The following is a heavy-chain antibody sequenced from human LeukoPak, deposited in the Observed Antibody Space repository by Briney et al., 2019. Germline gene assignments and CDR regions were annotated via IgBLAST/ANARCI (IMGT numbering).Heavy chain of an antibody. J-gene: IGHJ4*02. V-gene: IGHV3-7*01. CDR3: ARATAYSSGWYWDY. D-gene: IGHD6-19*01. CDR1: GFTFSSYW. Sequence: PGGSLRLSCAASGFTFSSYWMNWVRQAPGKGLEWVAKIKKDGSEKYYVDSVKGRFTISRDNAKTSLFLQMNSLRAEDTAVYYCARATAYSSGWYWDYWGQGTLVTVSS. CDR2: IKKDGSEK.